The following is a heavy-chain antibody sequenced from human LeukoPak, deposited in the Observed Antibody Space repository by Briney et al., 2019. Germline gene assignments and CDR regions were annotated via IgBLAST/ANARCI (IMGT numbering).Heavy chain of an antibody. Sequence: SETLSLTCTVSGGSISSSSYYWGWIRQPPGTGLEWIGSIYYSGSTYYNPSLKSRVTISVDTSKNQFSLKLSSVTAADTAVYYCARLHSRVLLSDYWGQGTLVTVSS. CDR3: ARLHSRVLLSDY. J-gene: IGHJ4*02. CDR2: IYYSGST. CDR1: GGSISSSSYY. D-gene: IGHD3-3*01. V-gene: IGHV4-39*01.